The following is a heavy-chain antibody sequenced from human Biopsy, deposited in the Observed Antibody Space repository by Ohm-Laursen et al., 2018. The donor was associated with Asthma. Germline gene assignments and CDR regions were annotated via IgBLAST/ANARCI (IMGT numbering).Heavy chain of an antibody. J-gene: IGHJ4*02. CDR1: GFSFSDYY. V-gene: IGHV3-11*01. CDR3: AKRGSYFDY. D-gene: IGHD1-26*01. Sequence: SLRLSCAASGFSFSDYYMTWMRQAPGKGLEWVSSISSSGSTTYSAESVKGRFTISRDNAQKSLFLQMGSLRAEDTAIYYCAKRGSYFDYWGQGTLVTVSS. CDR2: ISSSGSTT.